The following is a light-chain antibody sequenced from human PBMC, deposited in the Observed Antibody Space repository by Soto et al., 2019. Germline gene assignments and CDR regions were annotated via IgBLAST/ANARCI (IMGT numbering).Light chain of an antibody. V-gene: IGKV3D-20*02. J-gene: IGKJ5*01. CDR1: QSVSSSY. CDR3: QQRSNWPSIT. Sequence: EIVLTQSPGTLSFSPGERATLSCRASQSVSSSYLAWYQQKPGQAPRLLIYGASSRATGIPDRFSGSGSGTDFTLTISRLEPEDFAVYYCQQRSNWPSITFGQGTRLEIK. CDR2: GAS.